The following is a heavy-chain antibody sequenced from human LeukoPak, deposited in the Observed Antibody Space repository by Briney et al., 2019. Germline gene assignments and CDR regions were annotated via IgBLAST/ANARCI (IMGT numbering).Heavy chain of an antibody. CDR3: TTDNRTLLYYYGSGSSYYFDY. D-gene: IGHD3-10*01. V-gene: IGHV3-15*01. Sequence: PGGSLILSCAASGFTFSNAWMSWVRQAPGKGLEWVGRIKSKTDGGTTDYAAPVKGRFTISRDDSKNTLYLQMNSLKTEDTAVYYCTTDNRTLLYYYGSGSSYYFDYWGQGTLVTVSS. CDR1: GFTFSNAW. CDR2: IKSKTDGGTT. J-gene: IGHJ4*02.